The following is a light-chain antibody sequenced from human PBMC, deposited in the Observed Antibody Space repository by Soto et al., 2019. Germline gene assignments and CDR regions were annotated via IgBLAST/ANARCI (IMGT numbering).Light chain of an antibody. V-gene: IGLV2-14*01. CDR1: SSDVGGYNH. CDR2: EVT. J-gene: IGLJ1*01. Sequence: QSVLAQPASVSGSPGQSITISCTGTSSDVGGYNHVSWYQIHPGKAPKLIIYEVTSRPSGVSYRFSVSKSGNSASLTISGLQAEDEADYYCSSYASSSSYVFGGGTKVTVL. CDR3: SSYASSSSYV.